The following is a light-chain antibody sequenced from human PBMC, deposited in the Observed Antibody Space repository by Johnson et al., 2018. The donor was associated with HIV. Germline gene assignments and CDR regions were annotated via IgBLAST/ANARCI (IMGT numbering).Light chain of an antibody. Sequence: QSVLTQPPSVSAAPGQTVTIPCSGNSSKIGNKYVSWYQQFPGTAPKVLIYDNSKRPSGIPDRFSGSTSGTSATMVITGLQTGDEADYHCATWDSSLSVYVFGTGTKVTVL. CDR2: DNS. V-gene: IGLV1-51*01. CDR3: ATWDSSLSVYV. CDR1: SSKIGNKY. J-gene: IGLJ1*01.